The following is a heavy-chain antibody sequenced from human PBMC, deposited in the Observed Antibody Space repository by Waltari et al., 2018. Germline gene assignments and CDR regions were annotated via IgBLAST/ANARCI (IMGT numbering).Heavy chain of an antibody. CDR2: IWYDGSNK. Sequence: TFSSYGMHWVRQAPGKGLEWVAVIWYDGSNKYYADSVKGRFTISRDNSKNTLYLQMNSLRAEDTAVYYCAVASTPKYCSGGSCYFDYWGQGTLVTVSS. D-gene: IGHD2-15*01. V-gene: IGHV3-33*01. CDR3: AVASTPKYCSGGSCYFDY. CDR1: TFSSYG. J-gene: IGHJ4*02.